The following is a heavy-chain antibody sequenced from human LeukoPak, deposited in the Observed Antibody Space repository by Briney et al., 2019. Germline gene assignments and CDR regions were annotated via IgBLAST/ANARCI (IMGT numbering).Heavy chain of an antibody. V-gene: IGHV3-30*02. Sequence: GGSLRLSCVASEFAFSSYGMHWVRQAPGKGLEWVAYIRYDGSDRYYADSVKGRFTISRDNSKNTLYLQMNSLRAEDTAVYYCAKERYSSSSLFAVTPFDYWGQGTRITVSS. CDR1: EFAFSSYG. J-gene: IGHJ4*02. CDR3: AKERYSSSSLFAVTPFDY. CDR2: IRYDGSDR. D-gene: IGHD6-13*01.